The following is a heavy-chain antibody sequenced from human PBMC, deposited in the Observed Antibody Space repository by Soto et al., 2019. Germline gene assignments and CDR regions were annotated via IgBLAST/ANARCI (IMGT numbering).Heavy chain of an antibody. Sequence: GGSLRLSCAASGFTFSGYAMSWVRQAPGKGLEWVSAISGSGGSTYYADSVKGRFTISRDNSKNTLYLQMNSLRAEDTAVYYCAKLLWFGEFFDYWGQGTLVTVSS. V-gene: IGHV3-23*01. D-gene: IGHD3-10*01. CDR1: GFTFSGYA. CDR2: ISGSGGST. J-gene: IGHJ4*02. CDR3: AKLLWFGEFFDY.